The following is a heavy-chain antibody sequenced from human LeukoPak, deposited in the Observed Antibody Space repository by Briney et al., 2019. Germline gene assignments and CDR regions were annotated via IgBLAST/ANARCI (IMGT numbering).Heavy chain of an antibody. J-gene: IGHJ1*01. CDR2: INHSGST. D-gene: IGHD6-19*01. Sequence: SETLSLTCAVYGGSFSGYYWSWIRQPPGKGLEWIGEINHSGSTNYNPSLKSRVTISVDTSKNQFSLKLSSVTAADTAVYYCARVHPRGCGWYRRYFQHWGQGTLVTVSS. CDR1: GGSFSGYY. CDR3: ARVHPRGCGWYRRYFQH. V-gene: IGHV4-34*01.